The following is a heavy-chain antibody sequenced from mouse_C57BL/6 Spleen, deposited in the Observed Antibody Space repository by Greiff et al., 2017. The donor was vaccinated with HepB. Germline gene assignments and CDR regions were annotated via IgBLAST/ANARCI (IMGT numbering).Heavy chain of an antibody. CDR3: ARWVLRAGFAY. V-gene: IGHV1-69*01. D-gene: IGHD1-1*01. CDR2: IDPSDSYT. CDR1: GYTFTSYW. J-gene: IGHJ3*01. Sequence: QVQLQQPGAELVMPGASVKLSCKASGYTFTSYWMHWVKQRPGQGLEWIGEIDPSDSYTNYNQKFKGKSTLTVDKSSSTAYMQLSSLTSEDSAVYYFARWVLRAGFAYWGQGTLVTVSA.